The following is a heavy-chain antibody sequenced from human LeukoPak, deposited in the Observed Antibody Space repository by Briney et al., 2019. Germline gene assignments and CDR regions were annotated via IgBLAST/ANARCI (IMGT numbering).Heavy chain of an antibody. V-gene: IGHV1-8*01. CDR2: MNPNSGNT. CDR1: GYTFTSYD. D-gene: IGHD5-12*01. J-gene: IGHJ4*02. CDR3: ARGGYSGYDFGY. Sequence: WASVKVSCKTSGYTFTSYDINWVRQATGQGLEWMGWMNPNSGNTGYAQKFQGRVTMTRNTSISTAYMELSSLRSEDTAVYYCARGGYSGYDFGYWGQGTLVTVSS.